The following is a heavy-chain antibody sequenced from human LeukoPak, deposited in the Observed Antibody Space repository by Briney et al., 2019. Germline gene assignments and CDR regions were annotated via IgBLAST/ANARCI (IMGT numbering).Heavy chain of an antibody. D-gene: IGHD1-7*01. Sequence: PSQTLSLTCTVSGGSISSGDYYWNWIRQPPGKGLEWIGYIYYSGSTNYNPSLKSRVTISVDTSKNQFSLKLSSVTAADTAVYYCARDRSSENYRYFDYWGQGTLVTVSS. CDR1: GGSISSGDYY. CDR3: ARDRSSENYRYFDY. J-gene: IGHJ4*02. CDR2: IYYSGST. V-gene: IGHV4-61*08.